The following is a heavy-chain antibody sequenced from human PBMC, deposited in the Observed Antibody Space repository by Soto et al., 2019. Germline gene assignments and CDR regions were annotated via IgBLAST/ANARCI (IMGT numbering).Heavy chain of an antibody. CDR3: VKDGSGWYPRTFDY. J-gene: IGHJ4*02. D-gene: IGHD6-19*01. Sequence: PGGSLRLSCSASGFTFSSYAMHWVRQAPGKGLEYVSVISSNGGSTYYADSVKGRFTISRDNSKNTLYLQMSSLRAEDTAVYYCVKDGSGWYPRTFDYWGQGT. CDR2: ISSNGGST. V-gene: IGHV3-64D*08. CDR1: GFTFSSYA.